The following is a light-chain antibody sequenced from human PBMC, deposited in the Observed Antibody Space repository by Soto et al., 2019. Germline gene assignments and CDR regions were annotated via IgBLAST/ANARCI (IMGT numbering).Light chain of an antibody. J-gene: IGLJ3*02. Sequence: QSVLTQPPLASATPGQRVIISCSGSRSNIGTNSVYWYQQFPGTAPRLLIYKNNQRPSGVPDRFSGSKSGTSASLAISGLRPEDEADYFCAAWDDTLRGEVMFGGGTKLTVL. CDR3: AAWDDTLRGEVM. V-gene: IGLV1-47*01. CDR2: KNN. CDR1: RSNIGTNS.